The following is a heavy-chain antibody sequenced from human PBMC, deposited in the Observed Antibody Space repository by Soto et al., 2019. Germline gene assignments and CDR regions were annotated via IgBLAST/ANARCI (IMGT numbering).Heavy chain of an antibody. CDR1: GSSISSYY. CDR2: IYYSAST. V-gene: IGHV4-59*01. CDR3: ARDRVGSSGWYGTYYYYGMDV. J-gene: IGHJ6*02. D-gene: IGHD6-19*01. Sequence: PSETLSLTCTVSGSSISSYYWSWIRQPPGKGLEWIGYIYYSASTNYNPSLKSRVTISVDTSKNQFSLKLSSVTAADTAVYYCARDRVGSSGWYGTYYYYGMDVWGQGTTVTVSS.